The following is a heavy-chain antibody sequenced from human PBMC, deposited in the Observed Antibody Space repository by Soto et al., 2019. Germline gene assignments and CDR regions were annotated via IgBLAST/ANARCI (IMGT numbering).Heavy chain of an antibody. CDR3: VSDRGYGHASVPYS. V-gene: IGHV3-30*03. CDR2: ISYDGGLQ. Sequence: QAHLVESGGGVVQPGRSLRLSCAASGFTFTSYGMHWVRQAPGTRLGWVAVISYDGGLQHYADSVKGRFTISRDNSKNMLLLQMNILRAEDTAVYYCVSDRGYGHASVPYSWGQGTLVSVSS. CDR1: GFTFTSYG. J-gene: IGHJ4*02. D-gene: IGHD5-18*01.